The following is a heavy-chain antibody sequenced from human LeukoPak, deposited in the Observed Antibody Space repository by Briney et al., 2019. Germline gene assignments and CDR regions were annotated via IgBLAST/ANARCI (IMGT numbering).Heavy chain of an antibody. CDR2: INHSGST. Sequence: SETLSLTCAVYGGSFSGYYWSWIRQPPGKGLEWIGEINHSGSTNYNPSLKSRVTISVDTSKNQFSLKLSSVTAADTAVYYCARGGRRRYFDWLLRAGGIDYWGQGTLVTVSS. CDR1: GGSFSGYY. CDR3: ARGGRRRYFDWLLRAGGIDY. J-gene: IGHJ4*02. V-gene: IGHV4-34*01. D-gene: IGHD3-9*01.